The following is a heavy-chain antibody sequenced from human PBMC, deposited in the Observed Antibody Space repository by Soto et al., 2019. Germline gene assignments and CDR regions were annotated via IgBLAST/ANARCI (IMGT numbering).Heavy chain of an antibody. J-gene: IGHJ6*03. CDR2: IYPGDSDT. Sequence: GXSLKISCKGSGYRFISYWIARVRQMPGKGLEWMGIIYPGDSDTRYSPSFQGQVTISADRSISTAYLQWSSLKSSDTAIYYCATRYCSSTSCYGTPYYHLAVRGKGTTVTVS. V-gene: IGHV5-51*01. CDR3: ATRYCSSTSCYGTPYYHLAV. D-gene: IGHD2-2*01. CDR1: GYRFISYW.